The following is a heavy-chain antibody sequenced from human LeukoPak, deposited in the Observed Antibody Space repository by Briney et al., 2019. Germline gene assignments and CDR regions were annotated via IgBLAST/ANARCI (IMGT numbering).Heavy chain of an antibody. CDR2: IYPGDSDT. CDR3: ARLDDYGDYVIDY. CDR1: GYSFTSYW. Sequence: GESLKISCKGSGYSFTSYWIGWVRQMPGKVLEWMGIIYPGDSDTRYSPSFQGQVTISADKSISTAYPQWSSLKASDTAMYYCARLDDYGDYVIDYWGQGTLVTVSS. D-gene: IGHD4-17*01. V-gene: IGHV5-51*01. J-gene: IGHJ4*02.